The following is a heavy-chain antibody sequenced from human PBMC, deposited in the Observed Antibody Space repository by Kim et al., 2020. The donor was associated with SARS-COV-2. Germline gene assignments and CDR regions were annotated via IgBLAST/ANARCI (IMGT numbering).Heavy chain of an antibody. CDR3: ARGSPRRFDY. J-gene: IGHJ4*02. CDR2: ST. Sequence: STDHNPSLQSRVTNSVDTSKNQFSLKLSSVTAADTAVYYCARGSPRRFDYWGQGTLVTVSS. V-gene: IGHV4-34*01.